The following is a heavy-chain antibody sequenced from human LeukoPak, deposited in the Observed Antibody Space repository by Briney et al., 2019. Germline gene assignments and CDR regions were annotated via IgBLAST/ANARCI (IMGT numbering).Heavy chain of an antibody. CDR1: GFTFSTYA. CDR2: ISSNGAGT. CDR3: VKDKWLRVYSYGPFDY. V-gene: IGHV3-64D*06. J-gene: IGHJ4*02. D-gene: IGHD5-18*01. Sequence: PGGSLRLSCSASGFTFSTYAMHWVRRAPGKGLEYVSTISSNGAGTYYADSVKGRFTISRDNSKNTLFPQMSSLRAEDTALYYCVKDKWLRVYSYGPFDYWGQGTLVTVSS.